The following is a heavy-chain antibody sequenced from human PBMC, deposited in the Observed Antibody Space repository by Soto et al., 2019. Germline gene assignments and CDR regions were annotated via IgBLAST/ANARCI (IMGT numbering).Heavy chain of an antibody. CDR3: ARDNAPRSDYYFWSGYTNWFAS. D-gene: IGHD3-3*01. J-gene: IGHJ5*01. CDR2: IYYSGST. V-gene: IGHV4-59*01. CDR1: GGSISSYY. Sequence: SETLSLTCTVSGGSISSYYWSWIRQPPGKGLEWIGYIYYSGSTNYNPSLKSRVTISVDTSKNQFSLKLSSVTAADTAVYYCARDNAPRSDYYFWSGYTNWFASWGQGTLVTVSS.